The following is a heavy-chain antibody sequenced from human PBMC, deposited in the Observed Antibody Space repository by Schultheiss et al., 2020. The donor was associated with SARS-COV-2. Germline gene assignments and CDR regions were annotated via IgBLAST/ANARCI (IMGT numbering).Heavy chain of an antibody. D-gene: IGHD1-26*01. Sequence: SETLSLTCAVYGGSFSGYYWSWIRQPPGKGLEWIGEINHSGSTNYNPSLKSRVTISVDTSKNQFSLKLSSVTAADTAVYYCARGSGSREWHDAFDIWGQGTMVTVSS. CDR1: GGSFSGYY. CDR2: INHSGST. J-gene: IGHJ3*02. CDR3: ARGSGSREWHDAFDI. V-gene: IGHV4-34*09.